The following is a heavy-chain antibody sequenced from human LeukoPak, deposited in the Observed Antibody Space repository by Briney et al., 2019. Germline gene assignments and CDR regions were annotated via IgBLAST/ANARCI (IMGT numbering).Heavy chain of an antibody. CDR1: GFTFSSYS. D-gene: IGHD2-2*01. CDR3: ARGTHCSSASCYLYYYYYMDV. CDR2: ISSSSSTI. Sequence: GGSLRLSCAASGFTFSSYSMNWVRQAPGKGLEWVSYISSSSSTIYYADSVKGRFTISRDNAKNSLYLQMNSLRAEDTAVYYCARGTHCSSASCYLYYYYYMDVWGKGTTVTVSS. V-gene: IGHV3-48*01. J-gene: IGHJ6*03.